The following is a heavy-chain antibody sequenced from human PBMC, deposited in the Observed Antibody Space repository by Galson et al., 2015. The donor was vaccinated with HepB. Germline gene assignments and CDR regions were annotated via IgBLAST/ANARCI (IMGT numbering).Heavy chain of an antibody. V-gene: IGHV2-70*11. CDR1: GFSLSNRGLC. CDR3: ARSRGWCSSTSCYSGAFDI. J-gene: IGHJ3*02. Sequence: PALVKPTQTLTLTCTFSGFSLSNRGLCVSWIRQPPGKALEWLARIDWDDDTYYNTSLKTRLTISRDTSKNQVVLTMTNMDPVDTATYYCARSRGWCSSTSCYSGAFDIWGQGIMVTVSS. D-gene: IGHD2-2*01. CDR2: IDWDDDT.